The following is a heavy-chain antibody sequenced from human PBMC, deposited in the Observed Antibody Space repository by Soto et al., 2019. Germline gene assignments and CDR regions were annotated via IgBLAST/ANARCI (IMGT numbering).Heavy chain of an antibody. D-gene: IGHD3-10*01. J-gene: IGHJ4*02. CDR2: ISAYNGNI. CDR3: VRDLDGSGSYYTDY. CDR1: GYMFISYG. V-gene: IGHV1-18*01. Sequence: QVQLVQSGAEVKKPGASVKVSCKASGYMFISYGINWVRQAPGQGLEWMGWISAYNGNIKYAQNLQGRVTMTTDTSTSTAYLEMRSLRSDDTAGYYCVRDLDGSGSYYTDYWGPGTLVTVSS.